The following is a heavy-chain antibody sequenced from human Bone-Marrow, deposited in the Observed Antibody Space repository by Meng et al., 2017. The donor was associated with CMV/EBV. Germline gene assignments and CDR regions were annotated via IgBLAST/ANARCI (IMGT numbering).Heavy chain of an antibody. D-gene: IGHD3-3*01. CDR3: ARSRFWSGYHNWFDP. V-gene: IGHV1-46*01. CDR2: INPSGGST. CDR1: GYTFTSYY. J-gene: IGHJ5*02. Sequence: ASVKVSCKASGYTFTSYYMHWVRQAPGQGLEWMGIINPSGGSTSYAQKFQGRVTMTRDTSTSTVYMELRSLRFDDTAVYYCARSRFWSGYHNWFDPWGQGTLVTVSS.